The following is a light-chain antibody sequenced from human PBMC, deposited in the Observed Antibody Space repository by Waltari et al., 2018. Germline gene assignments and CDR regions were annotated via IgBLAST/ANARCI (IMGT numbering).Light chain of an antibody. CDR1: QGISNH. Sequence: DIVMTQSPSFLSASVRDSVTLTCRASQGISNHLAWYPQKPGKAPKLPIYSASTLQSGVPSRFSGSGSGTEFSLTISSLQPEDFATYYCQQLNSYPLTFGGGTKVEIK. CDR2: SAS. V-gene: IGKV1-9*01. CDR3: QQLNSYPLT. J-gene: IGKJ4*01.